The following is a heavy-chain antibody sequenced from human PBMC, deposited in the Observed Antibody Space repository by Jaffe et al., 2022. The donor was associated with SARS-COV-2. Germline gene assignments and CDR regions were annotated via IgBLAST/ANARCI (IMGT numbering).Heavy chain of an antibody. D-gene: IGHD1-7*01. J-gene: IGHJ6*02. V-gene: IGHV1-2*04. CDR3: ARGGGITGTPNYYYYYYGMDV. CDR1: GYTFTGYY. Sequence: QVQLVQSGAEVKKPGASVKVSCKASGYTFTGYYMHWVRQAPGQGLEWMGWINPNSGGTNYAQKFQGWVTMTRDTSISTAYMELSRLRSDDTAVYYCARGGGITGTPNYYYYYYGMDVWGQGTTVTVSS. CDR2: INPNSGGT.